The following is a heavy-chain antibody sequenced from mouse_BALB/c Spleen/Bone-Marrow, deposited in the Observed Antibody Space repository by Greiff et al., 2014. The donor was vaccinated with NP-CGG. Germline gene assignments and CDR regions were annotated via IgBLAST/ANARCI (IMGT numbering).Heavy chain of an antibody. CDR2: IYPRDGDT. J-gene: IGHJ4*01. V-gene: IGHV1-87*01. CDR1: GYTFTSYW. CDR3: ARGDYGSSYEGAMDY. Sequence: VQLQQSGAELARPGASVKLSCKASGYTFTSYWMQWVKQRPGQGLEWIGAIYPRDGDTRYTQKFKGKATLTADKSSSTAYMQLSSLASEDSAVYYCARGDYGSSYEGAMDYWGQGTSVTVSS. D-gene: IGHD1-1*01.